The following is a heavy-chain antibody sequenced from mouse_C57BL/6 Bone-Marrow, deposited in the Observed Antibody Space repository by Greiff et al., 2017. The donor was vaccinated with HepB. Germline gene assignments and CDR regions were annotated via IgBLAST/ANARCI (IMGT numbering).Heavy chain of an antibody. J-gene: IGHJ1*03. Sequence: QVQLQQSGAELVRPGTSVKVSCKASGYAFTNYLIEWVKQRPGQGLEWIGVINPGSGGTNYNEKFKGKATLTADKSSSTAYMQLSSLTSEDSAVYFCARRVVARDYWYFDVWGTGTTVTVSS. CDR1: GYAFTNYL. CDR3: ARRVVARDYWYFDV. D-gene: IGHD1-1*01. CDR2: INPGSGGT. V-gene: IGHV1-54*01.